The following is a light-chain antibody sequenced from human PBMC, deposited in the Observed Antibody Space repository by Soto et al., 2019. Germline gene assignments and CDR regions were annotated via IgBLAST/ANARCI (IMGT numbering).Light chain of an antibody. CDR1: QSVNRH. Sequence: EKGRTQSPATLSVPPGERATLFCKASQSVNRHLAWYQQKPGRGPRLLIYGASTRATGIPARFSGSGSGTEFTLTISSLQSEDFAVYYCQQYNNWLTWTFGKGTKVDIK. J-gene: IGKJ1*01. CDR3: QQYNNWLTWT. CDR2: GAS. V-gene: IGKV3-15*01.